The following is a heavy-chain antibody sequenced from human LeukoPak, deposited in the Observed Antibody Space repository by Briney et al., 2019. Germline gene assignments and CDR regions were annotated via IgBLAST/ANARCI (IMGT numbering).Heavy chain of an antibody. J-gene: IGHJ4*02. Sequence: SSPTLVNATQTLTLTCTFSVFSLSTSGVGVGWIRQPPGKALEWLVLIYWDDDKRYTPSLKSRLTITKDTSKNQVVLTMTNMDPVDTATYYCAHSRVDTATVNWGQGTLVTVSS. V-gene: IGHV2-5*02. CDR2: IYWDDDK. CDR1: VFSLSTSGVG. D-gene: IGHD5-18*01. CDR3: AHSRVDTATVN.